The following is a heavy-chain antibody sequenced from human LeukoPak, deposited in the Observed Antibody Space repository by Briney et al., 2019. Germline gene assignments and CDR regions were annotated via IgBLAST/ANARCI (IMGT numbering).Heavy chain of an antibody. CDR1: GFTFDDYA. CDR2: ISWNSGSI. D-gene: IGHD4-23*01. V-gene: IGHV3-9*01. J-gene: IGHJ4*02. CDR3: ARDRNGGSFDY. Sequence: GGSLRLSCAASGFTFDDYAMHWVRQAPGKGLEWVSGISWNSGSIGYADSVKGRFTISRDNAKNSLYLQMNSLRAEDTAVYYCARDRNGGSFDYWGQGTLVTVSS.